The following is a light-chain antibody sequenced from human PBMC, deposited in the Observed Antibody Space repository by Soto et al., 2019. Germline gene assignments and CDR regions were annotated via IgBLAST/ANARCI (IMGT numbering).Light chain of an antibody. CDR1: QDIGND. J-gene: IGKJ4*01. Sequence: AIQMTPSPSSVSASLGDRVTITCRASQDIGNDLAWYQQRPGQAPKLLIYAASSLQSGLPSRFSGGGSGTDFTLTINNLQPGDIATYYCLQDYNCPLTFGGGTQVEIK. CDR3: LQDYNCPLT. V-gene: IGKV1-6*01. CDR2: AAS.